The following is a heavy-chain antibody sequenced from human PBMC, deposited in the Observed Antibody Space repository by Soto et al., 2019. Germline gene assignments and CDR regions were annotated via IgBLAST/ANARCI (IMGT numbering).Heavy chain of an antibody. CDR2: MKPNSGNT. J-gene: IGHJ4*02. CDR1: GYTFSSYD. Sequence: ASVKVSCKDSGYTFSSYDINWVRQATGQGLEWMGWMKPNSGNTGYARKFQGRVTMTRNTSISTAYMELNFLRVEDTALYYCAKRRGGTYLVDHWGQGTLVTVSS. V-gene: IGHV1-8*01. CDR3: AKRRGGTYLVDH. D-gene: IGHD1-26*01.